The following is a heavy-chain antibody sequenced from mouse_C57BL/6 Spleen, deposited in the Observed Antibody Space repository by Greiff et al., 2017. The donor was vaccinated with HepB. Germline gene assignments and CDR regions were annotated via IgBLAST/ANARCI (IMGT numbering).Heavy chain of an antibody. CDR3: ARYGKRYYAMDY. CDR2: INPNNGGT. Sequence: VQLQQSGPELVKPGASVKIPCKASGYTFTDYNMDWVKQSHGKSLEWIGDINPNNGGTIYNQKFKGKATLTVDKSSSTAYMELRSLTSEDTAVYYCARYGKRYYAMDYWGQGTSVTVSS. V-gene: IGHV1-18*01. CDR1: GYTFTDYN. J-gene: IGHJ4*01. D-gene: IGHD2-1*01.